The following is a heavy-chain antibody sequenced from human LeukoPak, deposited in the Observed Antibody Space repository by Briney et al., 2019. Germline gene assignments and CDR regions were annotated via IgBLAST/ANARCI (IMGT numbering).Heavy chain of an antibody. CDR2: ISGSGGST. D-gene: IGHD2-2*02. J-gene: IGHJ4*02. CDR3: AKVRFCSSTSCYRVFDY. CDR1: GFTFSSYD. Sequence: TGGSLRLSCAASGFTFSSYDMSWVRQAPGKGLEWVSAISGSGGSTYYADSVKGRFTISRDNSKNTLYLQMNSLRAEDTAVYYCAKVRFCSSTSCYRVFDYWGQGTLVTVSS. V-gene: IGHV3-23*01.